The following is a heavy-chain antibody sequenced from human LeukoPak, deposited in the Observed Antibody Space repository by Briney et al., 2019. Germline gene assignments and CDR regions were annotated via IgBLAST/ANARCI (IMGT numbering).Heavy chain of an antibody. Sequence: GGSQRLSCSASGFTFSSYAMHWVRQAPGKGLEYVSAISGNGGSTYYADSVKGRFTISRDNSKNTLYLQMSSLRAEDTAVYYCVKDRSDILTGPGSNWGQGTLVTVSS. D-gene: IGHD3-9*01. V-gene: IGHV3-64D*06. CDR2: ISGNGGST. J-gene: IGHJ4*02. CDR1: GFTFSSYA. CDR3: VKDRSDILTGPGSN.